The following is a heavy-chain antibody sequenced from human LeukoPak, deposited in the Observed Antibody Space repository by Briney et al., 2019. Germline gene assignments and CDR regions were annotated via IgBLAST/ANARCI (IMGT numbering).Heavy chain of an antibody. CDR3: TRETIRFCSDTDCLQGEF. V-gene: IGHV4-38-2*02. CDR2: IHHSGRT. J-gene: IGHJ4*02. Sequence: PSETLSLTCAVSGYSISRGYYWGWVRPSRGKGLEWIANIHHSGRTDYNPSLKSRVTISVDMSKNQISLKLTSVTAADTAVYHCTRETIRFCSDTDCLQGEFWGQGALVTVSS. D-gene: IGHD2-15*01. CDR1: GYSISRGYY.